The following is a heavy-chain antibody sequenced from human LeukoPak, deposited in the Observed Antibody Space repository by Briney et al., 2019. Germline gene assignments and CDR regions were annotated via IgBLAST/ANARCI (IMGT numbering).Heavy chain of an antibody. CDR2: INGDGSST. CDR1: GFTFSSYW. Sequence: GGSLRLSCAASGFTFSSYWMHWVRQAPGKGLVWVSRINGDGSSTSYADSVKGRFTISRDNAKNTLYLQMNSLRAEDTAVYYCASRRYGDYYYFDYWGQGTLVTVSS. D-gene: IGHD4-17*01. CDR3: ASRRYGDYYYFDY. J-gene: IGHJ4*02. V-gene: IGHV3-74*01.